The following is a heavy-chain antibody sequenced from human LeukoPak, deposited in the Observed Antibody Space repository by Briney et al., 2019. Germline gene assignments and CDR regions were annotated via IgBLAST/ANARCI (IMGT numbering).Heavy chain of an antibody. D-gene: IGHD6-6*01. V-gene: IGHV1-18*01. CDR1: GYIFSNYG. CDR3: ARDRWSSSSSEGTFDI. Sequence: ASVMVSCKASGYIFSNYGISWVRQDPGQGLEWMGWISVYNGNTVYAQNLRDRVTMTTDTSTSTGYMELRSLRSDDTAVYYCARDRWSSSSSEGTFDIWGQGTMVIVSS. J-gene: IGHJ3*02. CDR2: ISVYNGNT.